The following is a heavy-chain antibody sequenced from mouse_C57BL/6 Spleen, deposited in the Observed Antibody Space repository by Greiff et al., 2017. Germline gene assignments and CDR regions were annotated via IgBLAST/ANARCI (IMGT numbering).Heavy chain of an antibody. V-gene: IGHV1-42*01. Sequence: EVQLQQSGPELVQPGASVKISCTASGYSFTGYYMNWVQQSPEKSLEWVGEINHSTGGPTSNQTFTAKATFTIAKSSSTAYMQRKSLTAENSAVYYCARSRPQFIATVVGGYWGQGTTLTVSS. CDR3: ARSRPQFIATVVGGY. CDR2: INHSTGGP. D-gene: IGHD1-1*01. CDR1: GYSFTGYY. J-gene: IGHJ2*01.